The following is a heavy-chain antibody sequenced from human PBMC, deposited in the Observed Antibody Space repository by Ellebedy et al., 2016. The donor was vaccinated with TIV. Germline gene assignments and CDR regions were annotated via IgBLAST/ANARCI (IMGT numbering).Heavy chain of an antibody. J-gene: IGHJ4*02. Sequence: AASVKVSCKASGYTFTGYYLHWVRQAPGQGLEWMGWINPNSGGTNYAQKFQGRVTMTRDTSISTAYMELSRLRSDDSAVYYCATYSTGWYIIDYWGQGTLVTVSS. CDR1: GYTFTGYY. V-gene: IGHV1-2*02. CDR3: ATYSTGWYIIDY. CDR2: INPNSGGT. D-gene: IGHD6-19*01.